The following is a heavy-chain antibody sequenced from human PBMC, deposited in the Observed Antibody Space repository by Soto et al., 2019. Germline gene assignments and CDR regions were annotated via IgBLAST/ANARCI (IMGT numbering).Heavy chain of an antibody. D-gene: IGHD3-10*01. J-gene: IGHJ6*03. V-gene: IGHV3-64*01. Sequence: EVQLVESGGGLVQPGGSLRLSCAASGFTFSSYAMHWVRQAPGKGLEYVSAISSNGGSTYYANSVKGRFTISRDSSKNTLYLQMGSLRAEDMAVYYCARVGGSGSYYYYYMDVWGKGTTVTVSS. CDR3: ARVGGSGSYYYYYMDV. CDR2: ISSNGGST. CDR1: GFTFSSYA.